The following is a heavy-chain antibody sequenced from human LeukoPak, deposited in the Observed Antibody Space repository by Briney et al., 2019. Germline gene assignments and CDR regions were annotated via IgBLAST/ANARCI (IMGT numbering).Heavy chain of an antibody. CDR3: ARVRTGDYFFDC. Sequence: SETLSLTCTVSGGSISSYYWSWIRQPPGKGLEWIGYIYYSGSTNYNPSLKSRVTISVDTSKNQFSLKLSSVTAADTAVYYCARVRTGDYFFDCWGQGTLVTVSS. J-gene: IGHJ4*02. CDR2: IYYSGST. V-gene: IGHV4-59*08. CDR1: GGSISSYY. D-gene: IGHD7-27*01.